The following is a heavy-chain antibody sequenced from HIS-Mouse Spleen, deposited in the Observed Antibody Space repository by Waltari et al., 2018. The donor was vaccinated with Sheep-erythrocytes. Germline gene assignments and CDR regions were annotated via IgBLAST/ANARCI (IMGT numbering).Heavy chain of an antibody. CDR2: ISSSSSTI. V-gene: IGHV3-48*01. D-gene: IGHD2-15*01. Sequence: SAAFGFTFSSYSMNWVRQAPGKGLEWVSYISSSSSTIYYADSVKGRFTISRDNAKNSLYLQMNSLRAEDTAVYYCAREDGYCSGGSCYFDYWGQGTLVTVSS. CDR3: AREDGYCSGGSCYFDY. J-gene: IGHJ4*02. CDR1: GFTFSSYS.